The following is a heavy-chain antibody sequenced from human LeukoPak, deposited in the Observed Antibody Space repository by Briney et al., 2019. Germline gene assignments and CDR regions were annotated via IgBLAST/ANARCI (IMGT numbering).Heavy chain of an antibody. J-gene: IGHJ4*02. CDR3: ARTTRPEYSYGTVIGY. D-gene: IGHD5-18*01. Sequence: KSSETLSLTCAVYGGSFSGYYWSWIRQPPGKGLEWIGEINHSGSTNYNPSLKSRVTISVDTSKNQFSLKLSSVPAADRAVYYCARTTRPEYSYGTVIGYWGQGTLVTVSS. CDR2: INHSGST. V-gene: IGHV4-34*01. CDR1: GGSFSGYY.